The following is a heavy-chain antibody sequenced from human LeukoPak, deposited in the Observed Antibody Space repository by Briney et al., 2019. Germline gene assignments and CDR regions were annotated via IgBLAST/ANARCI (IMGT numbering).Heavy chain of an antibody. Sequence: GGSLRLSCAASGFTFSSYSMNWVRQAPGKGLEWVSYISSSSSTIYYADSVKGRFTISRDNAKNSLYLQMNSLRAEDTAVYYCARDTFNYYYMGVWGKGTTVTVSS. CDR1: GFTFSSYS. J-gene: IGHJ6*03. CDR2: ISSSSSTI. CDR3: ARDTFNYYYMGV. V-gene: IGHV3-48*01.